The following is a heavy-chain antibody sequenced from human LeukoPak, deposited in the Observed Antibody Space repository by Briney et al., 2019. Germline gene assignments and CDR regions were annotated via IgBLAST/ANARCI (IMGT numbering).Heavy chain of an antibody. CDR3: AKDRGYCSGDSCYSFDY. D-gene: IGHD2-15*01. CDR1: GFTFSSYG. CDR2: ISYDGSNE. Sequence: PGGSLRLSCAASGFTFSSYGMHWARQAPGKGLEWVAVISYDGSNEYYADSVKGQFTISRDISKNTLYLQTNSLRAEDTAVYYCAKDRGYCSGDSCYSFDYWGQGTLVTVSS. J-gene: IGHJ4*02. V-gene: IGHV3-30*18.